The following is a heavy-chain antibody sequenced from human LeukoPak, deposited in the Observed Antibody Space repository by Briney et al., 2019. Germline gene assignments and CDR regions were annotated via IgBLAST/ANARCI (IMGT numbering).Heavy chain of an antibody. V-gene: IGHV4-34*01. Sequence: SGTLSLTCAVYGGSFSGFYWSWIRQPPGKGLEWIGEINHSGSTNYNPSLKSRVTISVDTSKNQFSLKLSSVTAADTAVYYCARGPRYFDYWGQGTLVTVSS. CDR2: INHSGST. J-gene: IGHJ4*02. CDR1: GGSFSGFY. CDR3: ARGPRYFDY. D-gene: IGHD3-16*02.